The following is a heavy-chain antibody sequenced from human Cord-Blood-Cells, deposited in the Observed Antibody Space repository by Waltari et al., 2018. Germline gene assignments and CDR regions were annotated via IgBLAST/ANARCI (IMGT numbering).Heavy chain of an antibody. J-gene: IGHJ6*03. CDR3: AREYSSSSGGYYYMDV. V-gene: IGHV1-8*03. CDR1: GDTFTSYD. D-gene: IGHD6-6*01. CDR2: MNPNSGNT. Sequence: QVQLVQSGAEVKRPGASVTVSCKASGDTFTSYDINWVRPASGQGLEWMGWMNPNSGNTGYAQKFQGRVTITRNTSISTAYMELSSLRSEDTAVYYCAREYSSSSGGYYYMDVWGKGTTVTVSS.